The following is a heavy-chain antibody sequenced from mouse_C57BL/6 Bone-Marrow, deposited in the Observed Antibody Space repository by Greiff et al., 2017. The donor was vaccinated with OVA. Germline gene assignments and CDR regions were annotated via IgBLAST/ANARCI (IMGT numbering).Heavy chain of an antibody. CDR2: IDPSDSYT. Sequence: VQLQQPGAELVRPGTSVKLSCKASGYTFTSYWMHWVKQRPGQGLEWIGVIDPSDSYTNYNQKFKGKATLTVDKSSSTAYMQLSSLTSEDSAVYYCARRTYYFDYWGQGTTLTVSS. CDR1: GYTFTSYW. J-gene: IGHJ2*01. CDR3: ARRTYYFDY. V-gene: IGHV1-59*01.